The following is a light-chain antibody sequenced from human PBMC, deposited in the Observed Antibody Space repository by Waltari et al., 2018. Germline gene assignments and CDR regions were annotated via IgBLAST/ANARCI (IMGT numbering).Light chain of an antibody. CDR2: RDY. J-gene: IGLJ2*01. CDR1: NIGTKN. Sequence: SYELTQPLSVSVALGQTASISCGGNNIGTKNVHWYQQKPGQAPVLVIHRDYNRPSGIPERFSGSNSGNTATLTISRAQAGDEADYFCQVWDSSTDVVFGGGTKLTVL. V-gene: IGLV3-9*01. CDR3: QVWDSSTDVV.